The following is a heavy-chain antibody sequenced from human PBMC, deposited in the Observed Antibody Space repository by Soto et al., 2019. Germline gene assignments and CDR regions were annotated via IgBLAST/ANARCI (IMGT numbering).Heavy chain of an antibody. CDR1: GFTFNTYD. J-gene: IGHJ5*02. V-gene: IGHV3-21*01. Sequence: EVQLVESGGSLVKPGGSLRLSCAASGFTFNTYDMHWVRQAPGKGLEWVSSITTRSAYIYYADSLKGRITISRDNAKNSLFLKMNSLRAEDTAVDYCVRSGTARLLRHSWFDTWGQGTLVTVSS. D-gene: IGHD2-21*01. CDR2: ITTRSAYI. CDR3: VRSGTARLLRHSWFDT.